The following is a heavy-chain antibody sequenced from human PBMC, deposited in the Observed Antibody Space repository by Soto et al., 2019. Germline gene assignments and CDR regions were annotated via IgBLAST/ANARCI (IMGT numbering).Heavy chain of an antibody. CDR2: FIPLFGTT. CDR1: GGTFKSYV. Sequence: QVKLVQSGAEVKKPGSSVKVSCPASGGTFKSYVFIWVRQAPGQGLEWMGGFIPLFGTTNYAQKFQGRVTTTSDESTSTVYMVMSSLTSEDSAFYYCAIGVTVYSAVLHYDYAMDVWGQGTTVTAYS. CDR3: AIGVTVYSAVLHYDYAMDV. D-gene: IGHD2-8*01. V-gene: IGHV1-69*01. J-gene: IGHJ6*02.